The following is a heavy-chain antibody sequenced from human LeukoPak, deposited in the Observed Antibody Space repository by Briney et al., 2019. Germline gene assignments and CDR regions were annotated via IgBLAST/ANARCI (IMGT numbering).Heavy chain of an antibody. CDR1: GYTFTSYY. V-gene: IGHV7-4-1*02. CDR2: INTNTGDP. Sequence: GASVKFSCKASGYTFTSYYMHWVRQAPGQGLEWMGWINTNTGDPTYAQAFTGRFVFSLDTSVSTAYLQISSLKADDTAVFYCARGRRGGDYSSDRFDPWGQGTLVTVSS. D-gene: IGHD4-17*01. CDR3: ARGRRGGDYSSDRFDP. J-gene: IGHJ5*02.